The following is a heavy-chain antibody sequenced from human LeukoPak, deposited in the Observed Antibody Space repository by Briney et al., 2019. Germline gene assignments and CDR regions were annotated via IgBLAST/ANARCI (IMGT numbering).Heavy chain of an antibody. Sequence: HPGGSLRLSCAASGFTFSSYEMNWVRQAPGKGLEWVSYISRSGSTIYYADSVKGRFTISRDNAKNSLYLQMNSLRAEDTAVYYCARRTYCSGGSCYASPNWYFDLWGRGTLVTVSS. V-gene: IGHV3-48*03. CDR3: ARRTYCSGGSCYASPNWYFDL. CDR2: ISRSGSTI. J-gene: IGHJ2*01. D-gene: IGHD2-15*01. CDR1: GFTFSSYE.